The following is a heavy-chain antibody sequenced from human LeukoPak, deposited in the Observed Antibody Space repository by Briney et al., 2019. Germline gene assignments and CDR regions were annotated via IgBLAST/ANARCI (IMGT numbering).Heavy chain of an antibody. CDR2: ISYNGNKT. D-gene: IGHD3-16*01. CDR1: GFTFSSYA. CDR3: AELRVDAYTYAIDY. Sequence: PGGSLRLSCAASGFTFSSYAMRWVRQAPGKGLEWVGIISYNGNKTYYGDSVRGRFTISKNISKNTLYLQMNSLRAEDTAVYYCAELRVDAYTYAIDYWGQGTLVTVSS. J-gene: IGHJ4*02. V-gene: IGHV3-30*04.